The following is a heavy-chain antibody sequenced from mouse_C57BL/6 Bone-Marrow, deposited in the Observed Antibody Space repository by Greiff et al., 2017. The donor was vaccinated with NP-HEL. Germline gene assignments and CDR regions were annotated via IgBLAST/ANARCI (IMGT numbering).Heavy chain of an antibody. D-gene: IGHD2-4*01. CDR2: IDPGDGDT. Sequence: VQLQQSGPELVKPGASVKISCKASGYAFSSSWMNWVKQRPGKGLEWIGRIDPGDGDTNYNGKFKGKATLTADKSSSTAYMQLSSLTSEDSAVYCCARDDDDGYFDVWRTGTTVTVSS. CDR3: ARDDDDGYFDV. J-gene: IGHJ1*03. CDR1: GYAFSSSW. V-gene: IGHV1-82*01.